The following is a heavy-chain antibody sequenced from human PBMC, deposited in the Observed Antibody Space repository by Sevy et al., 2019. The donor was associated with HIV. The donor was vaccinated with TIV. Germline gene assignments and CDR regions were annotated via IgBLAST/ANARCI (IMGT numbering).Heavy chain of an antibody. CDR2: ITSTSNYI. CDR1: GFTFSNCS. D-gene: IGHD2-2*01. V-gene: IGHV3-21*01. Sequence: GGSLRLSCAASGFTFSNCSMNWVRQAPGKGLEWVSSITSTSNYIYYADSVKGRFTISRDNAKNSLYLQMNSLRAKDTAVYYCARVTIVVVPAASDPYYYYYGMDVWGQGTTVTVSS. CDR3: ARVTIVVVPAASDPYYYYYGMDV. J-gene: IGHJ6*02.